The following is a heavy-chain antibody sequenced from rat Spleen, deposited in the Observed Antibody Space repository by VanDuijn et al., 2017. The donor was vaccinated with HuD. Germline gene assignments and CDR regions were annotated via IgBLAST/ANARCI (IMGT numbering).Heavy chain of an antibody. V-gene: IGHV5-25*01. CDR3: TRGTYYRH. J-gene: IGHJ2*01. Sequence: EVQLVESGGGLVQPGRSMKLSCAASGVTFSDYVMAWVSQAPTKGLEWVASISTGGGNTYYRDSVKGRFTISRDNAKSTLYLQMDSLRSEDTATYYCTRGTYYRHWGQGVMVTVSS. CDR1: GVTFSDYV. CDR2: ISTGGGNT. D-gene: IGHD1-9*01.